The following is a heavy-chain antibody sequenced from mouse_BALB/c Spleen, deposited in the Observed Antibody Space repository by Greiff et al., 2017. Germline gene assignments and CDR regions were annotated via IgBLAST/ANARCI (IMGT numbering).Heavy chain of an antibody. V-gene: IGHV2-6-2*01. J-gene: IGHJ4*01. D-gene: IGHD1-1*01. Sequence: QVQLKESGPDLVAPSQSLSITCTVSGFSLTSYGVHWVRQPPGKGLEWLVVIWSDGSTTYNSALKSRLSISKDNSKSQVFLKMNSLQTDDTAMYYCARHAYYGYAMDYWGQGTSVTVSS. CDR2: IWSDGST. CDR3: ARHAYYGYAMDY. CDR1: GFSLTSYG.